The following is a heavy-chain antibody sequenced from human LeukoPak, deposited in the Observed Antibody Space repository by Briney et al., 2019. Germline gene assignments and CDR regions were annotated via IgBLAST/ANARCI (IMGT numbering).Heavy chain of an antibody. J-gene: IGHJ6*03. D-gene: IGHD3-22*01. CDR3: ARDQYYDSSGYYLPYYYYYMDV. V-gene: IGHV1-24*01. Sequence: RGASVKVSCKVSGYTLTELSMHWVRQAPGKGLEWMGGFDPEDGETIYAQKFQGRVTMTEDTSTDTAYRELSRLRSDDTAVYYCARDQYYDSSGYYLPYYYYYMDVWGKGTTVTVSS. CDR1: GYTLTELS. CDR2: FDPEDGET.